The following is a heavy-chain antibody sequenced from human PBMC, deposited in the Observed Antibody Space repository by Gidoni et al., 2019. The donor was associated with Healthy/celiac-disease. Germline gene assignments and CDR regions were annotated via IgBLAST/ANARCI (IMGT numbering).Heavy chain of an antibody. D-gene: IGHD4-17*01. Sequence: EVQLLESGGGLVQPGGSLRLSCAASGFPFNSYAMSWVRQAPGKGVGWVSAISGSGGSTYYADSVKGRFTISRDNSKNTLYLQMNSLRAEDTAVYYCANVDYYGDYVDAFDIWGQGTMVTVSS. V-gene: IGHV3-23*01. CDR3: ANVDYYGDYVDAFDI. CDR1: GFPFNSYA. J-gene: IGHJ3*02. CDR2: ISGSGGST.